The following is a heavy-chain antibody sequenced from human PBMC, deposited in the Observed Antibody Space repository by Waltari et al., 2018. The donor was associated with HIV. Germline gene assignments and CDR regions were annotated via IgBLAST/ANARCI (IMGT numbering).Heavy chain of an antibody. CDR3: ARDHGGCSSTSCYPHY. V-gene: IGHV1-3*01. Sequence: QVQLVQSGAEVKKPGASVKVSCTASGYTFTSYAMHWVRQAPGQRLEWMGWINAGNGNTKYSQKFQGRVTITRDTSASTAYMELSSLRSEDTAVYYCARDHGGCSSTSCYPHYWGQGTLVTVSS. CDR2: INAGNGNT. J-gene: IGHJ4*02. CDR1: GYTFTSYA. D-gene: IGHD2-2*01.